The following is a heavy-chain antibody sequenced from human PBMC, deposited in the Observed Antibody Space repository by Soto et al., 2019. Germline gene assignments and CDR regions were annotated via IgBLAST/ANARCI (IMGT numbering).Heavy chain of an antibody. J-gene: IGHJ6*02. CDR3: ARGPLPYSGSWPLGYYYGMDV. CDR2: IIPAFGTA. D-gene: IGHD6-13*01. CDR1: GGTFSSYA. V-gene: IGHV1-69*13. Sequence: ASVKVSCKASGGTFSSYAISWVRQAPGQGLEWMGGIIPAFGTANYAQKFQGRVTITADESTSTAYMELSSLRSEDTAVYYCARGPLPYSGSWPLGYYYGMDVWGQGTTVTVSS.